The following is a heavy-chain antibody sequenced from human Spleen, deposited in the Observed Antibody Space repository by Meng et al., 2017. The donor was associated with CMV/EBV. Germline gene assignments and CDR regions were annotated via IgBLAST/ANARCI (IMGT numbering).Heavy chain of an antibody. CDR3: ARDGSGRYYYGSGSDAFDI. J-gene: IGHJ3*02. Sequence: SVKVSCKVSGYTLTDLSMHWVRQAPGKGLEWMGGFDPEDGKTIYAQNFQGRVTITRNTSISTAYMELSSLRSEDTAVYYCARDGSGRYYYGSGSDAFDIWGQGTMVTVSS. CDR2: FDPEDGKT. D-gene: IGHD3-10*01. CDR1: GYTLTDLS. V-gene: IGHV1-24*01.